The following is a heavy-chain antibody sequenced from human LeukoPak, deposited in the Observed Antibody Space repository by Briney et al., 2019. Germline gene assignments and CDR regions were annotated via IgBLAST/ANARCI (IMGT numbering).Heavy chain of an antibody. J-gene: IGHJ6*02. CDR3: ARERGLKPPYYYYGMDV. D-gene: IGHD3-10*01. Sequence: GASVKVSCKASGYTFTSYGISWVRQAPGQGLGWMGGIIPIFGTANYAQKFQGRVTITADESTSTVYMDLRSLRYEDTAVYYCARERGLKPPYYYYGMDVWGQGTTVIVPS. V-gene: IGHV1-69*13. CDR2: IIPIFGTA. CDR1: GYTFTSYG.